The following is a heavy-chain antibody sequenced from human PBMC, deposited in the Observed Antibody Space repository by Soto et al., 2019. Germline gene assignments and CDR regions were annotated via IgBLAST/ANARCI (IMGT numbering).Heavy chain of an antibody. J-gene: IGHJ6*02. V-gene: IGHV3-15*07. CDR2: IKSKTDGGTT. D-gene: IGHD3-3*01. Sequence: GGSLRLSCAASGFTFSNAWMNWVRQAPGKGLEWVGRIKSKTDGGTTDYAAPVKGIFTISRDDSKNTLYLKMNSLKTEDTAVYYCTTDIRDYYDFWSGYYVDYYYYGMDVWGQGTTVTVS. CDR3: TTDIRDYYDFWSGYYVDYYYYGMDV. CDR1: GFTFSNAW.